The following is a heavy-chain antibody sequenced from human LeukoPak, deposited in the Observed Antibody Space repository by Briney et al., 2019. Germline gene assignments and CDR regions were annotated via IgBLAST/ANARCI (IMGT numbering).Heavy chain of an antibody. J-gene: IGHJ5*02. Sequence: SETLSLTCAVYGGSFSGYYWSWIRQPPGKGLEWIGEINHSGSTNYNPSLKSRVTISVDTSKNQFSLKLSSVTAADTAVYYCARRYGSGSYYKSGRPYNWFDPWGQGTLVTVSS. V-gene: IGHV4-34*01. D-gene: IGHD3-10*01. CDR1: GGSFSGYY. CDR3: ARRYGSGSYYKSGRPYNWFDP. CDR2: INHSGST.